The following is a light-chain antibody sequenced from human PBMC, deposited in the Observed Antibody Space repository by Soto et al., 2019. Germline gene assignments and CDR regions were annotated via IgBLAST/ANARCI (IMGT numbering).Light chain of an antibody. Sequence: QSALTQPASVSGSPGQSITISCTGTSSDVGSYNYVSWYQQYPGKAPKLMVYDVSDRPSGVSNRFSGSKSGNTASLTISGLQAEDEADCYCTSYTSDSTVVFGGGTQLTVL. CDR2: DVS. J-gene: IGLJ2*01. CDR3: TSYTSDSTVV. CDR1: SSDVGSYNY. V-gene: IGLV2-14*01.